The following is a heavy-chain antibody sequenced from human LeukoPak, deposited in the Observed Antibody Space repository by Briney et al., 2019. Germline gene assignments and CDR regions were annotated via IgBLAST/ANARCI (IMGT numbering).Heavy chain of an antibody. CDR2: INPSGGST. CDR1: GYTFTSYY. D-gene: IGHD3-22*01. Sequence: ASVKVSCKASGYTFTSYYMHWVRQAPGQGLEWMGIINPSGGSTSYAQKFRGRVTMTRDMSTSTVYMELSSLRSEDTAVYYCARDPIHYYDSSGRDYFDYWGQGTLVTVSS. V-gene: IGHV1-46*01. J-gene: IGHJ4*02. CDR3: ARDPIHYYDSSGRDYFDY.